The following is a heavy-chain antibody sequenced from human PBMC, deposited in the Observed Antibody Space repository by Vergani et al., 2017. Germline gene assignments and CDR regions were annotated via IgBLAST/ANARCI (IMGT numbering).Heavy chain of an antibody. CDR2: ISAYNGNT. V-gene: IGHV1-18*01. CDR1: GYTFTSYG. D-gene: IGHD2-2*02. CDR3: SRVLGGGNVVVPAAIPGXAAAGYMDLWYFDL. Sequence: QVQLVQSGAEVKKPGASVKVSCKASGYTFTSYGISWVRQAPGQGLEWMGWISAYNGNTNYAQELQGRVTMTTDTSTSTAYMELRSLRSDDTAVYYCSRVLGGGNVVVPAAIPGXAAAGYMDLWYFDLWGRGSLVTVSS. J-gene: IGHJ2*01.